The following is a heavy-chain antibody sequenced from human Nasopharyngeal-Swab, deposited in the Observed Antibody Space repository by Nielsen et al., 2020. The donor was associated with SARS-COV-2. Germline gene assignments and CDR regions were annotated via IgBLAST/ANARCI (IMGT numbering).Heavy chain of an antibody. V-gene: IGHV3-53*01. CDR3: AGKYSNGWYRF. J-gene: IGHJ4*02. Sequence: GESLKISCEASGFTVSSNYMSWVRQAPGNGLEWVSVIYSDGSTSYADSVKGRFTISRDKSKNTLYLQMNSLRTEDTAVYYCAGKYSNGWYRFWGQGTLVTVSS. CDR1: GFTVSSNY. D-gene: IGHD6-19*01. CDR2: IYSDGST.